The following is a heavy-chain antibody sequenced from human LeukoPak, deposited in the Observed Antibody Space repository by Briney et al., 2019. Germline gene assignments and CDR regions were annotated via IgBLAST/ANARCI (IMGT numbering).Heavy chain of an antibody. CDR1: GYTFTTYG. CDR2: TSPYNGNT. D-gene: IGHD6-19*01. Sequence: ASLKVSCKASGYTFTTYGISWVPQAPGQGLKCRGWTSPYNGNTKHAQKLQSRVTITTDTSTSTAYMEVRSLRSDDTAVLYCAREAPVAAGSDAFDIWGQGTMVTVSS. V-gene: IGHV1-18*01. J-gene: IGHJ3*02. CDR3: AREAPVAAGSDAFDI.